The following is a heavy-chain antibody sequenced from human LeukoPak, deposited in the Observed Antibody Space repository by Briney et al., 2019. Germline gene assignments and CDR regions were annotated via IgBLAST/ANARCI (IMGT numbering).Heavy chain of an antibody. CDR2: INHSGST. V-gene: IGHV4-34*01. J-gene: IGHJ4*02. Sequence: PSETLSLTCTVSGGSISSYYWSWIRQPPGKGLEWIGEINHSGSTNYNPSLKSRVTMSVDTSKNQFSLKLSSVTAADTAVYFCARGDCSSTTCFHYYFDYWGQGTLVTVSS. CDR3: ARGDCSSTTCFHYYFDY. CDR1: GGSISSYY. D-gene: IGHD2-2*01.